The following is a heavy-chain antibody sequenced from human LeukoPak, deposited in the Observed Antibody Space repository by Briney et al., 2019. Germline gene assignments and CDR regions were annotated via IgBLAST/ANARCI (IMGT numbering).Heavy chain of an antibody. CDR3: AKHKGIAVAGSSAIDY. V-gene: IGHV3-33*06. CDR1: GFPFSSYG. CDR2: IWSVGGAE. Sequence: GRSLRLSCVASGFPFSSYGMHWVCQAPGKGLEWVAVIWSVGGAEYYADSVKGRFTISRDNSKNMLFLQMNSLRAEDTAVYYCAKHKGIAVAGSSAIDYWGQGILVTVSS. J-gene: IGHJ4*02. D-gene: IGHD6-19*01.